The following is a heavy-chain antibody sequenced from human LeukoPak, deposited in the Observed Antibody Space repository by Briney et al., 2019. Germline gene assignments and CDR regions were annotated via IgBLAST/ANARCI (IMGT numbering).Heavy chain of an antibody. CDR2: ISYDGSYI. J-gene: IGHJ4*02. CDR1: GFTFSSYA. Sequence: GGSLRLSCAASGFTFSSYAMHWVRQAPGKGLEWVSVISYDGSYIYYADSVKGRFTISRDNSKNTLYLQMNSLRAEDTAVYYCARQEARDYYYEGLDYWGQGNLVTVSS. V-gene: IGHV3-30*04. CDR3: ARQEARDYYYEGLDY. D-gene: IGHD3-22*01.